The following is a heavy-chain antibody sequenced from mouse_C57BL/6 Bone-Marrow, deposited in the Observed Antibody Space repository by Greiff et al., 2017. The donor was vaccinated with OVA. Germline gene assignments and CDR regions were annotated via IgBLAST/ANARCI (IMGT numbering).Heavy chain of an antibody. Sequence: EVKLMESEGGLVQPGSSMKLSCTASGFTFSDYYMAWVRQVPEKGLEWVANINYDGSSTYYLDSLKSRFIISRDNAKNILYLQMSSLKSEDTATYYCARDHYYGSSLYWYFDVWGTGTTVTVSS. CDR1: GFTFSDYY. D-gene: IGHD1-1*01. CDR2: INYDGSST. V-gene: IGHV5-16*01. J-gene: IGHJ1*03. CDR3: ARDHYYGSSLYWYFDV.